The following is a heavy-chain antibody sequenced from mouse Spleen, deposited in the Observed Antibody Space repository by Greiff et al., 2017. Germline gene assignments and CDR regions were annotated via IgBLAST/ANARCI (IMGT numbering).Heavy chain of an antibody. CDR2: IDPETGGT. CDR3: ATGYDGFVAY. D-gene: IGHD2-2*01. Sequence: QVQLQQSGAELVRPGASVTLSCKASGYTFTDYEMHWVKQTPVHGLEWIGAIDPETGGTAYNQKFKGKAILTADKSSSTAYMELRSLTSEDSAGYYCATGYDGFVAYWGQGTLVTVSA. J-gene: IGHJ3*01. CDR1: GYTFTDYE. V-gene: IGHV1-15*01.